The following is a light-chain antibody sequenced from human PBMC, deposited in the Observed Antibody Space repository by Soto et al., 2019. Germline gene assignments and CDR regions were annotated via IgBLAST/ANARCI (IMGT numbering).Light chain of an antibody. CDR2: GVS. J-gene: IGLJ2*01. CDR3: SSQAGSDSLMV. V-gene: IGLV2-8*01. CDR1: SSDIGTFSS. Sequence: QSALTQPPSASGSPGQSVTISCTGTSSDIGTFSSISWYQQYPGKAPKLMIFGVSQRPSGVPDRFSGSKSANTASLPVSGLQDEDGAEYYCSSQAGSDSLMVFGGGTKLPVL.